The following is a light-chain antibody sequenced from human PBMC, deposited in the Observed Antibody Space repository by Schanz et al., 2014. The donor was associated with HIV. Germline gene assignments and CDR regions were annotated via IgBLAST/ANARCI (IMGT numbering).Light chain of an antibody. CDR1: SSDIGIYNY. Sequence: QSALTQPASVSGSPGQSITISCTGTSSDIGIYNYVSWYQQHPGEAPKLMIYDVSNRPSGVSNRFSGSKSGNTASLTISGLQAEDEADYYCSSYTNINSWVFGGGTKLTVL. CDR2: DVS. CDR3: SSYTNINSWV. J-gene: IGLJ3*02. V-gene: IGLV2-14*03.